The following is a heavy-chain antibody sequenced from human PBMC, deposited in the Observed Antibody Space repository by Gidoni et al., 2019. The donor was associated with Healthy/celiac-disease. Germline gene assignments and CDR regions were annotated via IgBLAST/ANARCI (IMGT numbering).Heavy chain of an antibody. CDR1: GYTFASYG. V-gene: IGHV1-18*01. D-gene: IGHD6-6*01. CDR3: ARDIAARPRWFDP. CDR2: ISAYNGNT. Sequence: QVQLVQSGAEVKKPGDSVKVSCKASGYTFASYGISWVRQAPGQGLEWRGWISAYNGNTNYAQKLQGRVTMTTDTSTSTAYMERRSLGSDDTAVYYSARDIAARPRWFDPWGQGTLVTVSS. J-gene: IGHJ5*02.